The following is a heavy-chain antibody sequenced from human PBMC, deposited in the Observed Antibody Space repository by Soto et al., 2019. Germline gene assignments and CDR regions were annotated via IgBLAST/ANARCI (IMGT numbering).Heavy chain of an antibody. J-gene: IGHJ4*02. V-gene: IGHV3-23*01. Sequence: EVVLLVSGGGLVQPGGSLRLSCEVSGVAFSFYSMSWVRQAPGKGLEWVASISGNGGTTYYAASGKGRFTFSRDNSKNTVYLQMNSLRGEDTAVYYCAKDRGGFTSGWEFFDFWGQGTLFTVSS. CDR2: ISGNGGTT. D-gene: IGHD6-19*01. CDR3: AKDRGGFTSGWEFFDF. CDR1: GVAFSFYS.